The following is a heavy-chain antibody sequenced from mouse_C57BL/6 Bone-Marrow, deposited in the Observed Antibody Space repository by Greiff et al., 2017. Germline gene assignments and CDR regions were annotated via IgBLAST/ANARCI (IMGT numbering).Heavy chain of an antibody. CDR2: INYDGSST. CDR1: GFTFSDYY. CDR3: ARANYYGSSYEDWYFDV. Sequence: EVKLVESEGGLVQPGSSMKLSCTASGFTFSDYYMAWVRQVPEKGLEWVANINYDGSSTYYLDSLKSRFIISRDNAKNILYLQMSSLKSEDTATYYCARANYYGSSYEDWYFDVWGTGTTVTVSS. J-gene: IGHJ1*03. D-gene: IGHD1-1*01. V-gene: IGHV5-16*01.